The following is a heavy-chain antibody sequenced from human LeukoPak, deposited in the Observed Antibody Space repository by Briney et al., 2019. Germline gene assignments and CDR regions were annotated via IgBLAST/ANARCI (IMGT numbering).Heavy chain of an antibody. Sequence: SETLSLTCTVSGGSISSSTYYWGWIRQPPGKGLEWIGSIYYSGSTYNNPSLESRVTISVDTSKNQFSLKLSSVTAADTAVYYCARGSRWELRKGTHYYYYYMDVWGKGTTVTVSS. V-gene: IGHV4-39*07. J-gene: IGHJ6*03. CDR3: ARGSRWELRKGTHYYYYYMDV. CDR2: IYYSGST. D-gene: IGHD1-26*01. CDR1: GGSISSSTYY.